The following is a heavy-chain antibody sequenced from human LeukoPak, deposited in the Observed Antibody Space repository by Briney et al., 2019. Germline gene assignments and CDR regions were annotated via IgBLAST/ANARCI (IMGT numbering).Heavy chain of an antibody. D-gene: IGHD5-18*01. CDR1: GYTFTGYC. CDR3: ARIGGCGYTSGTFDY. V-gene: IGHV1-2*02. CDR2: INSNSGST. Sequence: ASVKVSCKASGYTFTGYCMHWVRQAPGQGLEWMGWINSNSGSTNYAQKFQGRVTMTRDTSTNTAYMELSRLRSDDTAVYYCARIGGCGYTSGTFDYWGQGTLVTVSS. J-gene: IGHJ4*02.